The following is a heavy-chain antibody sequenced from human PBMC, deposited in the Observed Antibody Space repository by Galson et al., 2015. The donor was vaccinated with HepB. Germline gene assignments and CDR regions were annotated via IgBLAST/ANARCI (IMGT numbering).Heavy chain of an antibody. CDR2: IYPGDSDT. CDR3: ARLLSITMIVAVEPDAFDI. J-gene: IGHJ3*02. V-gene: IGHV5-51*03. Sequence: QSGAEVKKPGESLKISCKGSGYSFTSYWIGWVRQMPGKGLEWMGIIYPGDSDTRYSPSFQGQVTISADKSISTAYLQWSSLKASDTAMYYCARLLSITMIVAVEPDAFDIWGQGTMVTVSS. CDR1: GYSFTSYW. D-gene: IGHD3-22*01.